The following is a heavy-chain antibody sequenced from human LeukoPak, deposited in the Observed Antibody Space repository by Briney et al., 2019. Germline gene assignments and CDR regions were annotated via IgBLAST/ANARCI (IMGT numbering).Heavy chain of an antibody. J-gene: IGHJ4*02. CDR1: GFTVSNKY. CDR2: IYNGGNT. Sequence: GGSLRLSCAASGFTVSNKYMTWVRQAPGKGLECVSVIYNGGNTYYADSVKGRFTISRDNSKNTLYLQMNSLRAEDTAVYYCARDKPPPYYYDSSGIFDYWGQGTLVTVSS. V-gene: IGHV3-53*01. D-gene: IGHD3-22*01. CDR3: ARDKPPPYYYDSSGIFDY.